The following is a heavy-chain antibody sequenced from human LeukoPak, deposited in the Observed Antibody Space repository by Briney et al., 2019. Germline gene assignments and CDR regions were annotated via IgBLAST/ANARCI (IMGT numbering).Heavy chain of an antibody. CDR1: GGSISSSNYY. Sequence: PSETLSLTCTVSGGSISSSNYYWGWIRQPPGKGLEWIGTIHYSGTTYYKPSLNSRVTIHVDTSKNQFSLKLSSVTAADTAVYYCARIYAPQYMDVWGKGTTVTVSS. J-gene: IGHJ6*03. V-gene: IGHV4-39*01. CDR2: IHYSGTT. D-gene: IGHD3-16*01. CDR3: ARIYAPQYMDV.